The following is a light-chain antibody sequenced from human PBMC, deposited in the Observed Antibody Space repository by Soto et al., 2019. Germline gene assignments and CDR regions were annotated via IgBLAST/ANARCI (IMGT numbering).Light chain of an antibody. Sequence: DIQMTQSPSTLSASVGDRVTITCRASQTISSWLAWYQQKLGKAPKILIYKASSLEGGVPSRFSGSGSGTEFTLTISSLQPDDSATYYCQQYNGTFGQGTKVEVK. J-gene: IGKJ1*01. CDR1: QTISSW. CDR3: QQYNGT. V-gene: IGKV1-5*03. CDR2: KAS.